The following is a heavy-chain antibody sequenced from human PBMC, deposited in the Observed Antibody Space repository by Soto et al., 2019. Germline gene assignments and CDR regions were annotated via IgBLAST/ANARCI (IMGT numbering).Heavy chain of an antibody. CDR3: ARANYYDSSGFHY. CDR1: GGSISSYY. J-gene: IGHJ4*02. CDR2: IYYSGST. V-gene: IGHV4-59*01. D-gene: IGHD3-22*01. Sequence: TSETLSLTCTVSGGSISSYYWSWIRPPPGKGLEWIGYIYYSGSTNYNPSLKSRVTISLDTSKNQFSLKLSSVTAADTAVYYCARANYYDSSGFHYWGQGTLVTVSS.